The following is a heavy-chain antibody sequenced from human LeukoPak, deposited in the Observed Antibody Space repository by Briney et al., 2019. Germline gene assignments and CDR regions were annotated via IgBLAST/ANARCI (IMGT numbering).Heavy chain of an antibody. J-gene: IGHJ4*02. CDR1: GFTFSSYA. Sequence: GRSLRLSCAASGFTFSSYAMHWVRQAPGKGLEWVAVISYDGSNKYYADSVKGRFTISRDNSKNTLYLQMNSLRAEDTAVYYCARDGGVATTQSFDYWGQGTLVTVSS. CDR2: ISYDGSNK. D-gene: IGHD5-12*01. V-gene: IGHV3-30*04. CDR3: ARDGGVATTQSFDY.